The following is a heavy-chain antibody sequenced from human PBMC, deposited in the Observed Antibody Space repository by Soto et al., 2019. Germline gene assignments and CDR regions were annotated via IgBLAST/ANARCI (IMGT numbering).Heavy chain of an antibody. CDR3: AGSYCSGGRCHSYVMDI. V-gene: IGHV4-4*02. CDR2: IYHSGRT. CDR1: GGSINNGNS. D-gene: IGHD6-19*01. J-gene: IGHJ6*01. Sequence: QVQLQESGPGLVKPSGTLSLTCDVSGGSINNGNSWSWVRQSPARGLEWIGEIYHSGRTDYNPSLKSRVTISRDRSKNQFSLKLSSVTAADTAIYYWAGSYCSGGRCHSYVMDIGGQGTTVTVSP.